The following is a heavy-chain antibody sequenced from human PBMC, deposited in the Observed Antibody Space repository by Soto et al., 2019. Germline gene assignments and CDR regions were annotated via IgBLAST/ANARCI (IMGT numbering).Heavy chain of an antibody. CDR1: GFTFSSYA. Sequence: EVQLLESGGGLVQPGGSLRLSCVASGFTFSSYAMSWVRQAPGKGLECVSGISGSGDTTYYADSVKGRFTISRDKSKNTLYLQMNSLRAEDTAVYYFAKPSLINFHYYGMDVWGQGTTVTVSS. CDR3: AKPSLINFHYYGMDV. V-gene: IGHV3-23*01. D-gene: IGHD1-20*01. J-gene: IGHJ6*02. CDR2: ISGSGDTT.